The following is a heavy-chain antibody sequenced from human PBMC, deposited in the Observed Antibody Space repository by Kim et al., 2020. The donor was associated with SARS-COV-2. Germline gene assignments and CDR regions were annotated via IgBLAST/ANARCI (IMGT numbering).Heavy chain of an antibody. J-gene: IGHJ4*02. D-gene: IGHD3-3*01. Sequence: AQSEKGRFTIARDNTKSTLYLQMTSLRAEDTGVYYCAKSHSWSGYPYFAYWGPGTLVTVSS. CDR3: AKSHSWSGYPYFAY. V-gene: IGHV3-23*01.